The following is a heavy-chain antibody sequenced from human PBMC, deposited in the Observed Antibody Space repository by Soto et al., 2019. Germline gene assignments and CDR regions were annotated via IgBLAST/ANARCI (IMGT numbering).Heavy chain of an antibody. CDR2: IYYSGIT. D-gene: IGHD3-10*01. CDR3: VRYYGSGSYHNWFDP. CDR1: GGSVSSGSYY. V-gene: IGHV4-61*01. Sequence: QVQLQESGPGLVKPSETLSLTCSVSGGSVSSGSYYWSWIRQPPGKGLEWIGYIYYSGITNYNPSLKSRVTISEDTSKNQFSLKLSSVTAADTAVYYCVRYYGSGSYHNWFDPWGQGTLVTVSS. J-gene: IGHJ5*02.